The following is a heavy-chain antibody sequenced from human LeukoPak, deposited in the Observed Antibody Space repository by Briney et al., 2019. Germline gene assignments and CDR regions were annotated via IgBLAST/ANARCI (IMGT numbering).Heavy chain of an antibody. CDR2: ISSSSSYI. CDR1: GFTFSSYS. Sequence: GGSLRPSCAASGFTFSSYSMNWVRQAPGKGLEWVSFISSSSSYIYYADSVKGRFTISRDNAKNSLSLQMNSLRAEDTAVYYCARVSSSWYYLDYWGQGTLVTVSS. CDR3: ARVSSSWYYLDY. V-gene: IGHV3-21*01. J-gene: IGHJ4*02. D-gene: IGHD6-13*01.